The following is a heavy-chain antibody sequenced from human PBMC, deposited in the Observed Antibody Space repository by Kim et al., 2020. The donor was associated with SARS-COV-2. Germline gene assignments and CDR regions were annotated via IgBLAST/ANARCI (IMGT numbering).Heavy chain of an antibody. V-gene: IGHV3-33*01. CDR1: GFTFITYG. Sequence: GGSLRLSCAASGFTFITYGMHWVRQAPGKGLEWVAVIWNDGSEKYYTDSVKGRFTISRDNFKNMVYLQMNSLRAEDTALYYCARDTHYGPVYFDYWGQGTLVTVSS. CDR2: IWNDGSEK. J-gene: IGHJ4*02. CDR3: ARDTHYGPVYFDY. D-gene: IGHD3-10*01.